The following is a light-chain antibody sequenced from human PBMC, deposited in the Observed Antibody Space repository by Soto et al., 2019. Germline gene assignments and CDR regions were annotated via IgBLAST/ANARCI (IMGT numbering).Light chain of an antibody. V-gene: IGKV4-1*01. CDR3: QQYYTTPLT. J-gene: IGKJ4*01. CDR2: WAS. CDR1: QSVLYSSNNKNY. Sequence: DIVMTQSPDSLAVSLGERATINCKSSQSVLYSSNNKNYLAWYQQKPGQPPKLLINWASTRESGVPDRFSGSGSGTDFTLTISSLQAEDVPVYYCQQYYTTPLTFGGGTKVDIK.